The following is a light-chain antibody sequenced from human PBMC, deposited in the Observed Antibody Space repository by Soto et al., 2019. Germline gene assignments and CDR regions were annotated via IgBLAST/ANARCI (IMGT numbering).Light chain of an antibody. Sequence: QTVVTQEPSLTVSPGGTVTLTCGSSTGAVTNGHDAYWFQQKPGQAPRTLIYDTTNRHSWTPARFSGSLLGGKAALTLSGAQPEDEAEYYCLLSYNGPYVFGTGTKLTVL. CDR2: DTT. V-gene: IGLV7-46*01. J-gene: IGLJ1*01. CDR1: TGAVTNGHD. CDR3: LLSYNGPYV.